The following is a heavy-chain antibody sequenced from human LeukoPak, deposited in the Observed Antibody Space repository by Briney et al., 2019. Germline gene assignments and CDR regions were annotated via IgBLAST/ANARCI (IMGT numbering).Heavy chain of an antibody. J-gene: IGHJ6*03. V-gene: IGHV3-66*02. D-gene: IGHD1-1*01. CDR2: IYSGGST. CDR1: GFTVSSNY. Sequence: GGSLRLSCAASGFTVSSNYMSWVRQAPGKGLEWVSVIYSGGSTYYADSVKGRFTISRDNSKNTLYLQMNSLRAEGTAVYYCARAPLETHRGQPYYYYYYMDVWGKGTTVTVSS. CDR3: ARAPLETHRGQPYYYYYYMDV.